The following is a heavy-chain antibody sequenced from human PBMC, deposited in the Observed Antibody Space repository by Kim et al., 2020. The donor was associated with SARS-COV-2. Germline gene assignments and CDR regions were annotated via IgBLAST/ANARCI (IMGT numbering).Heavy chain of an antibody. J-gene: IGHJ3*02. CDR3: ARQGRATYSFYAAFDI. D-gene: IGHD2-21*01. CDR1: GGSISTSYYY. Sequence: SETLSLTCTVSGGSISTSYYYWGWIRQPPGKGLEWIGSTYYSGSTFYNPSLQSRVTISVDTSKNHFSLKLTSVTAADTAVFFCARQGRATYSFYAAFDI. CDR2: TYYSGST. V-gene: IGHV4-39*01.